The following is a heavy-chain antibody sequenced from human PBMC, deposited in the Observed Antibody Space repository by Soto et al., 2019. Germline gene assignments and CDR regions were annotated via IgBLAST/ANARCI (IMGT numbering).Heavy chain of an antibody. CDR2: IKQDGSEK. V-gene: IGHV3-7*03. CDR3: AREGMVLPYYYYYMDV. Sequence: HPGGSLRLSCAASGFTFSSYWMSWVRQAPGKGLEWVANIKQDGSEKYYVDSVKGRFTISRDNAKNSLYLQMNSLRAEDTAVYYCAREGMVLPYYYYYMDVWGKGTTVTVSS. J-gene: IGHJ6*03. D-gene: IGHD2-8*01. CDR1: GFTFSSYW.